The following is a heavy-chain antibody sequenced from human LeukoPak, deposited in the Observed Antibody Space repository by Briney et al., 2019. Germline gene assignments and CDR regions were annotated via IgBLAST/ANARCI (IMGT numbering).Heavy chain of an antibody. V-gene: IGHV4-39*01. J-gene: IGHJ4*02. CDR2: IYYSGST. D-gene: IGHD3-16*02. Sequence: SEALSLTCTVSGGSISSGDYYWNWIRQPPGKGLEWIGSIYYSGSTYYNPSLNSRVTISVDTSKNQFTLKLSSVTAADTALYYCARNRAATSYDYVWGSYRYAQYFDYWGQGTLVTVSS. CDR3: ARNRAATSYDYVWGSYRYAQYFDY. CDR1: GGSISSGDYY.